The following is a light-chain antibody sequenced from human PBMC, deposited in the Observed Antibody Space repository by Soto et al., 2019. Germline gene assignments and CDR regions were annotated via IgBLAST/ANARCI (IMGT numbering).Light chain of an antibody. CDR3: CFYAGSYSLV. CDR1: GRSVGGFTY. Sequence: QSVLTQPRSVSGSPGQSVTLSCTARGRSVGGFTYVSWYQQHPGKDPKLLIDDVSQRPSGVPDRFSGSNSAYTASLTICGLQSEDESDYHWCFYAGSYSLVFCGGTTFAVL. V-gene: IGLV2-11*01. J-gene: IGLJ3*02. CDR2: DVS.